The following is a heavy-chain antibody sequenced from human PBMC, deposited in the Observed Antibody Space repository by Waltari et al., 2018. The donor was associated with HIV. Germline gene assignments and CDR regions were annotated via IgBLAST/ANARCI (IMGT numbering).Heavy chain of an antibody. CDR2: VSGSGSST. Sequence: EEQLLESGGGLAQPGGSLRLSCAASGFTLSSTYAMRWVRQAPAKGLEWVSGVSGSGSSTYYADSVKGRFTISRGNSKNTLHLQLNRLRAEDTALYYCAKRVNTIRGVYWYFDLWGRGTLVTVSS. D-gene: IGHD3-10*01. J-gene: IGHJ2*01. CDR3: AKRVNTIRGVYWYFDL. CDR1: GFTLSSTYA. V-gene: IGHV3-23*01.